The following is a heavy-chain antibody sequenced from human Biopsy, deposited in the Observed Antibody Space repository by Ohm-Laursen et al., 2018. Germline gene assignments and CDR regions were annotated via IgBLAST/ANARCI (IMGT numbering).Heavy chain of an antibody. Sequence: SVKVSCKASGYNFGNYYINWVRKVPGQGLEWLGVVNPVAEATMYAQKFQDRITLTRDAPTNTVYMDLTSLTSEDTAVYYCARESPLRLGVCGAIRCFKEVFGMDVWGQGTTVIVSS. CDR3: ARESPLRLGVCGAIRCFKEVFGMDV. CDR2: VNPVAEAT. CDR1: GYNFGNYY. D-gene: IGHD2-21*01. V-gene: IGHV1-46*01. J-gene: IGHJ6*02.